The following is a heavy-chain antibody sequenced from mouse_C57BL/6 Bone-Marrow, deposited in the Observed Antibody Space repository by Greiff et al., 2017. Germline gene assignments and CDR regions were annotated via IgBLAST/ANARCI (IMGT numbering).Heavy chain of an antibody. J-gene: IGHJ1*03. Sequence: QVQLQQSGAELVMPGASVKLSCKASGYTFTSYWMHWVKQRPGPGLEWIGEIDPYDSYTNYNQKFKGKSTLTVDKSSSTDYMQLSSLTSDDSAVYYCERARDGYYWYFDVWGTGTTVTVSS. CDR3: ERARDGYYWYFDV. V-gene: IGHV1-69*01. CDR1: GYTFTSYW. CDR2: IDPYDSYT. D-gene: IGHD2-3*01.